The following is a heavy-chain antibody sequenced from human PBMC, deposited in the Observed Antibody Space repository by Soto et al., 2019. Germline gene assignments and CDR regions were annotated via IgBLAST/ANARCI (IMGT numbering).Heavy chain of an antibody. V-gene: IGHV5-51*01. J-gene: IGHJ5*02. CDR1: GYSFTTYW. Sequence: GESLKISCKASGYSFTTYWNGWVRHMPGTGLEWMGIIYPGDSDSMYCTSFHGKGIILAVLSSTTTYLLCSSLKASETATYYCAAQQGVDPAKGWMAPWGQGTLVTVSS. D-gene: IGHD6-13*01. CDR2: IYPGDSDS. CDR3: AAQQGVDPAKGWMAP.